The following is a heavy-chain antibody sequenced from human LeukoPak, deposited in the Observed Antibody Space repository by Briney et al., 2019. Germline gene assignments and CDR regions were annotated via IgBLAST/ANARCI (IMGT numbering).Heavy chain of an antibody. D-gene: IGHD3-10*01. Sequence: PSETLSLTCTVSGGSISSSSYYWGWIRQPPGKGLEWIGSIYYSGSTYYNPSLKSRVTISVDTSKNQFSLKLSSVTAADTAVYYCARSAGHRGNWFDPWGQGTLVTVSS. CDR2: IYYSGST. V-gene: IGHV4-39*01. CDR1: GGSISSSSYY. J-gene: IGHJ5*02. CDR3: ARSAGHRGNWFDP.